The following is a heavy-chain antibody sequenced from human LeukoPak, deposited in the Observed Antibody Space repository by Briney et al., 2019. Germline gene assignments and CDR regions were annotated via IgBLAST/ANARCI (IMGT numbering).Heavy chain of an antibody. CDR1: GYTFTSYG. CDR2: INPNSGGT. CDR3: ARESHCSGGTCYLTAFDV. J-gene: IGHJ3*01. V-gene: IGHV1-2*04. Sequence: ASVKVSCKASGYTFTSYGISWVRQAPGQGLKWMGWINPNSGGTDYAQKFQGWVTMTRDTSISTAYMELSSLRSADTAVYYCARESHCSGGTCYLTAFDVWGQGTLLTVSS. D-gene: IGHD2-15*01.